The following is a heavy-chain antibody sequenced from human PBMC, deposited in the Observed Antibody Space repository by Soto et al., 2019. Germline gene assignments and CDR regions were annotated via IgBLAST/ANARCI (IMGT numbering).Heavy chain of an antibody. CDR1: GFTFSSYS. V-gene: IGHV3-21*01. J-gene: IGHJ3*02. CDR2: ITTSSTSI. Sequence: EVQLVESGGGLVKPGGSLRLSCAASGFTFSSYSMNWVRQAPGKGLEWVSTITTSSTSIYYADSVKGRFTISRDNAKNSLYLQMNSLRVEDTAVYYCARVQWLAFHIWGQGTMVTVSS. D-gene: IGHD6-19*01. CDR3: ARVQWLAFHI.